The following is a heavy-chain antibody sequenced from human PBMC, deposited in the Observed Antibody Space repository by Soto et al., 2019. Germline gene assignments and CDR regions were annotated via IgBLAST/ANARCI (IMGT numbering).Heavy chain of an antibody. D-gene: IGHD3-3*02. CDR2: INPNSGGT. CDR1: GYTFTGYY. J-gene: IGHJ4*02. CDR3: TRAQRSLTARIDL. V-gene: IGHV1-2*02. Sequence: GASVKVSCKASGYTFTGYYVHWVREAPGQGLEWMGWINPNSGGTVYAQKFQGRVTMTRDTSISTVYMELSRLRSDDTAVYYCTRAQRSLTARIDLWGQGTQVTVSS.